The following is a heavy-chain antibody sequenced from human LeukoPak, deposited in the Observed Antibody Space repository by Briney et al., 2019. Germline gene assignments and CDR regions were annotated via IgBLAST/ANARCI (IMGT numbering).Heavy chain of an antibody. D-gene: IGHD3-16*01. Sequence: SETLSLTCTVSGGSVSSESYHWSWIRQPPGKELEWIAYIFNSGSSNYNPSLKSRVTISVDTSKNQFSLTLNSVTAADTAQYHCARGVGGVREGFDIWGQGTMVTVSS. CDR3: ARGVGGVREGFDI. CDR2: IFNSGSS. V-gene: IGHV4-61*01. J-gene: IGHJ3*02. CDR1: GGSVSSESYH.